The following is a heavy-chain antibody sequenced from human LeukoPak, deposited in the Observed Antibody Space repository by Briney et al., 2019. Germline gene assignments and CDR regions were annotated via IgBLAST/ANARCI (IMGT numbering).Heavy chain of an antibody. D-gene: IGHD6-19*01. Sequence: PGGSLRLSCAASGFTFSSYSMNWVRQAPGKGLEWVSSISSSSSYIYYADSVKGRFTISRDNAKNSLYLQMNSLRAEDTAVYYCARGYQDSSGWPIGFEYWGQGTLVTVSS. CDR2: ISSSSSYI. CDR1: GFTFSSYS. CDR3: ARGYQDSSGWPIGFEY. J-gene: IGHJ4*02. V-gene: IGHV3-21*01.